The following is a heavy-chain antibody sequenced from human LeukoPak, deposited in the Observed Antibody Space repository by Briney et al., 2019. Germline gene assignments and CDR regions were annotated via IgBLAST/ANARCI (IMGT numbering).Heavy chain of an antibody. D-gene: IGHD3-22*01. J-gene: IGHJ4*02. CDR1: GYTFTSYY. CDR3: ARDDGGDSSGYDSLFDY. Sequence: ASVKVSCKASGYTFTSYYMHWVRQAPGQGLEWMGRINPSGGSTSFARKFQGRVAITRDTSTSTVSMELSSLRSEDTAVYYCARDDGGDSSGYDSLFDYWGQGTLVTVSS. CDR2: INPSGGST. V-gene: IGHV1-46*01.